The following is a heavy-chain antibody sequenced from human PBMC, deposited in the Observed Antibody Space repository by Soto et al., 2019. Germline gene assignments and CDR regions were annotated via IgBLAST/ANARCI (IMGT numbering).Heavy chain of an antibody. CDR1: GFTFSNAW. Sequence: GGSLRLSCAASGFTFSNAWMNWVRQAPGKGLEWVGRIKSKTDGGTTDYAAPVKGRFTISRDDSKTPLYLQMTSSKNTDTAVYYCTTGPPLRHRGYSGYDNLKTKYYYYYGMDVWGQGTTVTVSS. V-gene: IGHV3-15*07. CDR3: TTGPPLRHRGYSGYDNLKTKYYYYYGMDV. CDR2: IKSKTDGGTT. D-gene: IGHD5-12*01. J-gene: IGHJ6*02.